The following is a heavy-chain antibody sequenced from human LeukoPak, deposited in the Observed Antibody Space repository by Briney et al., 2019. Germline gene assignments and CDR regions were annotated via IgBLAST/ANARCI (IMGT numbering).Heavy chain of an antibody. V-gene: IGHV3-30-3*01. J-gene: IGHJ1*01. CDR2: ISYDGSNK. Sequence: PGGSLRLSCAASGFTFSDCVVHWVRQAPGKGLEWVALISYDGSNKYYADSVKGRFTISRDNSKNTMSLQMNSLRREDTAVYYCASRTNSGPPFWGQGTLVTVSS. CDR1: GFTFSDCV. CDR3: ASRTNSGPPF. D-gene: IGHD3-10*01.